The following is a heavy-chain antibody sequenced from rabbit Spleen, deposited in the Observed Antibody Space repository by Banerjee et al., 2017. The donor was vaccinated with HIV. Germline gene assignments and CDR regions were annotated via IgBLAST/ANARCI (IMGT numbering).Heavy chain of an antibody. CDR1: GFDFSFIFR. D-gene: IGHD6-1*01. CDR2: IYTGNIGGT. J-gene: IGHJ4*01. CDR3: ARNYFTYGYATYPYALHL. V-gene: IGHV1S40*01. Sequence: QSLGESGGELVKPGASLAPTCTPSGFDFSFIFRMGWGRQAPGEGLEWIACIYTGNIGGTYYTSWAKGRFTISKTSSTTVTLQMTSLTAADTATYFCARNYFTYGYATYPYALHLWGPGTLVTVS.